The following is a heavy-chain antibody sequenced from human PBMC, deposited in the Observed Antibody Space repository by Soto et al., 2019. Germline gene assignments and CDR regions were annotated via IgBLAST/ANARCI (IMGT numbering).Heavy chain of an antibody. J-gene: IGHJ5*02. D-gene: IGHD3-22*01. Sequence: GASLKISCKGSGYSFTSYWIGWVRQMPGKGLEWMGIIYPGDSDTRYSPSFQGQVTISADKSISTAYLQWSSLKASDTTMYYCASVKRDSSGYSWFDPWGQGTLVTVSS. V-gene: IGHV5-51*01. CDR1: GYSFTSYW. CDR2: IYPGDSDT. CDR3: ASVKRDSSGYSWFDP.